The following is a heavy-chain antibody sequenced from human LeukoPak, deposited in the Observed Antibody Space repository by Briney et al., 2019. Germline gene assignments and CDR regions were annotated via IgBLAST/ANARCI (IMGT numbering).Heavy chain of an antibody. CDR1: GFTFSSYE. J-gene: IGHJ6*03. CDR3: ARVGPWVNPDYYYYYMDV. V-gene: IGHV3-48*03. CDR2: ISSRGSTI. Sequence: GGSLRLSCAASGFTFSSYEMNWVSQAPGKGLEWVSYISSRGSTIYYADSVKGRFTISRDNAKNSLYLQMNSLRAEDTAVYYCARVGPWVNPDYYYYYMDVWGKGITVTVSS. D-gene: IGHD1-14*01.